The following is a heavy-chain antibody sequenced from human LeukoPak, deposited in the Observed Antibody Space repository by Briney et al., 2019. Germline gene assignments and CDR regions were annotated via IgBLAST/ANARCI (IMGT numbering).Heavy chain of an antibody. Sequence: GGSLRLSCTASGFTFGDYAMNWFRQAPGKGLEWVGFSRSKAYGGTTEYAASVKGRFTISRDDSKNIAYLQMNSLKTEDAAVYYCGSGSGWYSPDYWGQGTLVTVSS. CDR3: GSGSGWYSPDY. V-gene: IGHV3-49*03. D-gene: IGHD6-19*01. CDR1: GFTFGDYA. J-gene: IGHJ4*02. CDR2: SRSKAYGGTT.